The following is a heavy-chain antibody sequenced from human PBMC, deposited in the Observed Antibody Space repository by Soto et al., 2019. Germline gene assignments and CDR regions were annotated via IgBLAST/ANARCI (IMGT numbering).Heavy chain of an antibody. D-gene: IGHD2-2*01. CDR2: IRSKTNNYAT. J-gene: IGHJ4*02. CDR1: GCSFSAAS. V-gene: IGHV3-73*01. CDR3: HTMTRIGSEY. Sequence: WGAXRLSCPSSGCSFSAASMHLVSQASGRGLEWIGRIRSKTNNYATIYYESVKGRLIIARDDSKNTAYLEMTSLKYEDTAAYYCHTMTRIGSEYGGKGSLV.